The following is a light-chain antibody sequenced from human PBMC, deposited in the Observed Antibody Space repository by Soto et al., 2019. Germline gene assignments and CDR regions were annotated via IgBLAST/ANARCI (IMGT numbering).Light chain of an antibody. CDR2: LAY. Sequence: EIVLTQSPATLSSFPGDSVTLSCRASQAVNTRLARYQHKPGQAPRILIYLAYNRAAGVPARFSGSVYGTDFTLTISEVEPEDWSVYYGHQRQSWPRTFGQGTKVDIK. CDR1: QAVNTR. CDR3: HQRQSWPRT. J-gene: IGKJ1*01. V-gene: IGKV3-11*01.